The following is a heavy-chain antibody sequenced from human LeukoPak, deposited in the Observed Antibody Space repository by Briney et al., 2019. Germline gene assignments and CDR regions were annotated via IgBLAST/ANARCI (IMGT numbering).Heavy chain of an antibody. V-gene: IGHV1-69*04. J-gene: IGHJ4*02. CDR1: GGTFSSYA. CDR2: IIPILGIA. Sequence: ASVKVSCKASGGTFSSYAISWVRQAPGQGLEWMGRIIPILGIANYAQKFQGRVTITADKSTSTAYMELSSLRSEDTAVYYCASCPPGYGNVRYFDYWGQGTLVTVSS. D-gene: IGHD4-11*01. CDR3: ASCPPGYGNVRYFDY.